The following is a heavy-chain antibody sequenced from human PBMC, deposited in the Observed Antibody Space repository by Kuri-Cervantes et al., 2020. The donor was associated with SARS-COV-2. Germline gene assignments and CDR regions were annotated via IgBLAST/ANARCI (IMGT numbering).Heavy chain of an antibody. CDR2: IYHSGST. V-gene: IGHV4-38-2*01. CDR3: ARRSFSYYYMDV. Sequence: SETLSLTCAVSGDSIKSGYFWGWIRQPPGKPMEWIASIYHSGSTYYNPSLQSRVTISVDKSKNQFSLKMNSLTAADTAVYYCARRSFSYYYMDVWGKGTTVTVSS. D-gene: IGHD3-16*02. CDR1: GDSIKSGYF. J-gene: IGHJ6*03.